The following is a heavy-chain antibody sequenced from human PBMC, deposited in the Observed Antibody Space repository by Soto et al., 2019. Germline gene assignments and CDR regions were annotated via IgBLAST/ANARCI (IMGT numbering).Heavy chain of an antibody. D-gene: IGHD6-13*01. CDR1: GFSLSNAGLG. V-gene: IGHV2-26*04. J-gene: IGHJ5*02. CDR3: ASTYSTSWYWFDP. Sequence: QVTVKESGPVLVKPTETLTLTCTVSGFSLSNAGLGVSWIRQPPGKALEWLEHIFSNDEKSYSTSLKSRLTISKDTSKSQVVLIMTNMDPVDTATYYCASTYSTSWYWFDPWGQGTLVTVSS. CDR2: IFSNDEK.